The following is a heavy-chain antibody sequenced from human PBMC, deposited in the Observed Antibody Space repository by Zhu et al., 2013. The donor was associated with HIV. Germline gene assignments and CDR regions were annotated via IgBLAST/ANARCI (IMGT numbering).Heavy chain of an antibody. J-gene: IGHJ6*01. V-gene: IGHV1-2*04. CDR3: ARDSEGAGTYYYYGMDV. CDR1: GYTFTGYY. Sequence: QVQLVQSGAEVKKPGASVKVSCKASGYTFTGYYMHWVRQAPGQGLEWMGWINPNSGGTNYAQKFQGWVTMTRDTSISTAYMELSRLRSDDTAVYYCARDSEGAGTYYYYGMDVWGPRDHGSPSPQ. CDR2: INPNSGGT. D-gene: IGHD6-13*01.